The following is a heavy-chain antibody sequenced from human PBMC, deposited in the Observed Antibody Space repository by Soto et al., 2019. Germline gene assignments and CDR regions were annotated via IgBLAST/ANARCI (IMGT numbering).Heavy chain of an antibody. Sequence: LSCAASGFTVSNTYMTWVRQPPGKGLECVSVIYTAGGTNYADSVKGRFIISRDNSKNTLYLQMNSLRAEDTAVYYCARALPVAKGGFDPWGQGTLVTVSS. CDR2: IYTAGGT. CDR3: ARALPVAKGGFDP. V-gene: IGHV3-53*01. D-gene: IGHD2-2*01. CDR1: GFTVSNTY. J-gene: IGHJ5*02.